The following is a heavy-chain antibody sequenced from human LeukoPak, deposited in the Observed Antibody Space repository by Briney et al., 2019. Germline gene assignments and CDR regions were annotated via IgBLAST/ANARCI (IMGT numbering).Heavy chain of an antibody. CDR1: GYSINSGYY. CDR2: IYHSGST. CDR3: ARLGRQNWFDP. V-gene: IGHV4-38-2*01. J-gene: IGHJ5*02. Sequence: SETLSLTCAVFGYSINSGYYWGWIRQPPGKGLEWIGSIYHSGSTYYNPSLKSRVTISVDTSKNQFSLKLSSVTAADTAVYYCARLGRQNWFDPWGQGTLVTVSS.